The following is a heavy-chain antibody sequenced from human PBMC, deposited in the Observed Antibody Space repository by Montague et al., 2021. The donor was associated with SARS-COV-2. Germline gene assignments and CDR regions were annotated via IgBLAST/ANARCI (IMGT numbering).Heavy chain of an antibody. CDR2: MHSTGST. CDR1: GGSINNYF. V-gene: IGHV4-59*01. J-gene: IGHJ4*02. D-gene: IGHD2-15*01. Sequence: SETLSLTCSVSGGSINNYFWGWIRQSPGKGLEWVGYMHSTGSTAYNPSLKSRVIISVGTSKTQISLKLGSVSAADTALYYCARAVVGAKTATIESWGQGTLVTVSS. CDR3: ARAVVGAKTATIES.